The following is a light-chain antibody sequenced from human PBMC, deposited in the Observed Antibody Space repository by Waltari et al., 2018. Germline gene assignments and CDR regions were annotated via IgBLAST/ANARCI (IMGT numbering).Light chain of an antibody. V-gene: IGKV4-1*01. CDR1: QSVLYSCNKKDY. CDR2: GAS. Sequence: DIVMTQSPDSLPVSLGDRATINCNSSQSVLYSCNKKDYIDWYLHRPGQAPHLLLYGASTRNSGVPDRFSGSGSGTNFNLTISSLQAEDVAVYYCHQYYTPPPTFGGGTKVEIK. CDR3: HQYYTPPPT. J-gene: IGKJ4*01.